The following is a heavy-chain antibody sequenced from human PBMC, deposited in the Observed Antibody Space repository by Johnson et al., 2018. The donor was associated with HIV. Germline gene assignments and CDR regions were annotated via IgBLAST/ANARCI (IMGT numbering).Heavy chain of an antibody. Sequence: QMLLVESGGGLVQPGGSLRLSCAASGFTFSSYAMHWVRQAPGKGLEWVAVISYDGSNKYYADSVKGRFTISRDNSKNTLYLQMNSLRAEDTAVYYCAKVGATVITPRGEAFDIWGQGTMVTVSS. CDR2: ISYDGSNK. D-gene: IGHD4-23*01. J-gene: IGHJ3*02. CDR3: AKVGATVITPRGEAFDI. V-gene: IGHV3-30-3*01. CDR1: GFTFSSYA.